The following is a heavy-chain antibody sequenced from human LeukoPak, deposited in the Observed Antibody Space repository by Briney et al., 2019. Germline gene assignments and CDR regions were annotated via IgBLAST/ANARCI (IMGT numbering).Heavy chain of an antibody. D-gene: IGHD2-15*01. Sequence: PSETLSLTCAVYGGXFSGYYCSWIRQPPGKGLEWLGEINHSGSTNYNPSLKSRVTISVDTSKNQFSLKLSSVTAADTAVYYCARGSQSLGYCSGGSCRAKIFDYWGQGTLVTVSS. V-gene: IGHV4-34*01. CDR1: GGXFSGYY. CDR3: ARGSQSLGYCSGGSCRAKIFDY. CDR2: INHSGST. J-gene: IGHJ4*02.